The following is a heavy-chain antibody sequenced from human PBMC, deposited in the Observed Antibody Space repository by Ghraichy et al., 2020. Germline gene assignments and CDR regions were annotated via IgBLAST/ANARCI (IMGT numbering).Heavy chain of an antibody. CDR2: IYYTGST. Sequence: SETQSLTCTVSGGSFSSSRYYWGWIRQPPGKGLEWIGSIYYTGSTYYNPSLNSRVTISVDTSKNQFSLRLSSVTAADTTVYYCADLENQYFQHWGQGTLVTVSS. V-gene: IGHV4-39*01. J-gene: IGHJ1*01. CDR3: ADLENQYFQH. D-gene: IGHD1-1*01. CDR1: GGSFSSSRYY.